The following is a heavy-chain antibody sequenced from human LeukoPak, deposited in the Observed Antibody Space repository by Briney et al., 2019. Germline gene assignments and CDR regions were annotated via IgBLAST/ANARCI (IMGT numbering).Heavy chain of an antibody. CDR2: IYFSCST. Sequence: PSETLSLICTVSGGSLYGYYWSWVPQPPGKALEGSGDIYFSCSTNYNPALKSRVTISVATSKNQFSLQLSSVTAADTAVYYCARGEALRQNYGMDVWGQGTTVTVSS. V-gene: IGHV4-59*01. J-gene: IGHJ6*02. CDR3: ARGEALRQNYGMDV. D-gene: IGHD2/OR15-2a*01. CDR1: GGSLYGYY.